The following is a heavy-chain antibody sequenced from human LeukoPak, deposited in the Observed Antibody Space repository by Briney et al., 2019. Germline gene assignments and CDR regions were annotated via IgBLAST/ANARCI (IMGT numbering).Heavy chain of an antibody. CDR1: GGSISSSSYY. CDR2: IYYSGST. V-gene: IGHV4-39*01. Sequence: SETLSLTCTVSGGSISSSSYYWGWIRQPPGKGLEWIGSIYYSGSTYYNPSLKSRVTISVDTSKNQFSLKLSSVTAADTAVYYCASFYYYGSSGYIFDYWGQGTLVTVSS. D-gene: IGHD3-22*01. J-gene: IGHJ4*02. CDR3: ASFYYYGSSGYIFDY.